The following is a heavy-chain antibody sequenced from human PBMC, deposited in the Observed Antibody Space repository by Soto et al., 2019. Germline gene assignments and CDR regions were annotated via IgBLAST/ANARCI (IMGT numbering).Heavy chain of an antibody. CDR1: GDSVSSPYY. CDR2: VFHTGTT. D-gene: IGHD6-19*01. J-gene: IGHJ4*02. Sequence: QVQLQESGPGLVKPSGTLSLTCAVSGDSVSSPYYWCWVRQPPGKGLEWIGEVFHTGTTSYNPSLRXXVTISMAKSNNHFSLDLSSVTAADTAVYYCARSAGWYAVHSWGPGTLVIVSS. CDR3: ARSAGWYAVHS. V-gene: IGHV4-4*02.